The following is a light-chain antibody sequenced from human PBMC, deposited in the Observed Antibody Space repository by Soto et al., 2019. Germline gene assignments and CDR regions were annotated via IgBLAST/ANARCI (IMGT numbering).Light chain of an antibody. V-gene: IGLV2-11*01. CDR3: CLYAGSYTFYV. Sequence: QSALTQPRSVSGSPGQAITISCTGTSSNIGNYNYVSWYQHHPGKAPKLLIYDVSKRPSGVPDRFSGSKSGNTASLTISGLQAEDEADYFCCLYAGSYTFYVFGTETKLTVL. CDR2: DVS. CDR1: SSNIGNYNY. J-gene: IGLJ1*01.